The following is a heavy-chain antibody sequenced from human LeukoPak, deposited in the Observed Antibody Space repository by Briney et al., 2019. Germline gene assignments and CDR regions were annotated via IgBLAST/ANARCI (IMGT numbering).Heavy chain of an antibody. Sequence: SETLSLTCAVYGGSFSGYYWSRIRQPPGKGLEWIGEINHSGSTNYNPSLKSRVTISVDTSKNQFSLKLSSVTAADTAVYYCATQHIVVVVAATLRWSNWFDPWGQGTLVTVSS. V-gene: IGHV4-34*01. J-gene: IGHJ5*02. D-gene: IGHD2-15*01. CDR1: GGSFSGYY. CDR3: ATQHIVVVVAATLRWSNWFDP. CDR2: INHSGST.